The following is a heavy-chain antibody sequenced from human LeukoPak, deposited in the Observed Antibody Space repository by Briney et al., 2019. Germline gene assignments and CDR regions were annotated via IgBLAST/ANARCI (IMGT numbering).Heavy chain of an antibody. J-gene: IGHJ4*02. CDR3: AAMATTLLGLFDY. D-gene: IGHD5-24*01. V-gene: IGHV1-69*05. CDR1: GYTFTGYY. CDR2: IIPIFGTA. Sequence: ASVKVSYKASGYTFTGYYMHWVRQAPGQGLEWMGGIIPIFGTANYAQKFQGRVTITTDESTSTAYMELSSLRSEDTAVYYCAAMATTLLGLFDYWGQGTLVTVSS.